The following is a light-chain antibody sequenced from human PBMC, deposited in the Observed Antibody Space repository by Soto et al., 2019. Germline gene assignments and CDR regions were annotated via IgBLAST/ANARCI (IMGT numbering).Light chain of an antibody. CDR2: RAS. Sequence: ETVMTQSPATLSASPGESATLSCRASQSVNSDLAWYQQIPGQAPRLLIYRASTGATGGPARFSGSGSGTEFTLAISSLQSEDFAIYYCQPDNNWPLTFGGGTKVE. V-gene: IGKV3-15*01. CDR1: QSVNSD. CDR3: QPDNNWPLT. J-gene: IGKJ4*01.